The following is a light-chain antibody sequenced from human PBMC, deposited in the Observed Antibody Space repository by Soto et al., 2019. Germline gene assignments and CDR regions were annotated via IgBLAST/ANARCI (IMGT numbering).Light chain of an antibody. J-gene: IGKJ1*01. V-gene: IGKV4-1*01. Sequence: DIVMTQSPDSLAVFLGERATINCKSSQTVLDSFNNKDYLTWYQQKPGQPHKLLIYWASTREFGVPDRFSGSGSGTDFTLTISSLQAEDVAVYYCQQYYSTPRTFGHGTKVEIK. CDR3: QQYYSTPRT. CDR2: WAS. CDR1: QTVLDSFNNKDY.